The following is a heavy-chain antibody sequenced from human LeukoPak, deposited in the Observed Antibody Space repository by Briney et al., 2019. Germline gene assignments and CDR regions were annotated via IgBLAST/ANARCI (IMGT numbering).Heavy chain of an antibody. Sequence: SETLSLTCTVSGVSISSYYWSWIRQPPGKGLEWIGYIYYSGSTNYNPSLKSRVTISVDTSKNQFSLKLSSVTAADTAVYYCARRGYDSSGYYYLVWGQGTLVTVSS. J-gene: IGHJ4*02. CDR3: ARRGYDSSGYYYLV. CDR1: GVSISSYY. D-gene: IGHD3-22*01. CDR2: IYYSGST. V-gene: IGHV4-59*08.